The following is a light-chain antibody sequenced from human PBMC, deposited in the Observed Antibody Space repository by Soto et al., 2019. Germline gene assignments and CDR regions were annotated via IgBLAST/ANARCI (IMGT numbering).Light chain of an antibody. Sequence: EIVLTQSPATLSLSPGERATLSCRASQSVSNYLAWYQQKPGQAPRLLIYDVTNRATGIPAKFSGRGSGTDFALTSSSLEPEEFAVYYCQSLFTFGPGTNVDIK. V-gene: IGKV3-11*01. CDR2: DVT. CDR1: QSVSNY. J-gene: IGKJ3*01. CDR3: QSLFT.